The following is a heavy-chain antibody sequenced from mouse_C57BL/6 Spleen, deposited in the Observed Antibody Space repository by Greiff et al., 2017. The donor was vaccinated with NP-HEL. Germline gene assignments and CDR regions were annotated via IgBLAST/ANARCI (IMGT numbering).Heavy chain of an antibody. J-gene: IGHJ1*03. D-gene: IGHD2-5*01. CDR1: GYTFTSYW. CDR2: IYPSDSET. V-gene: IGHV1-61*01. CDR3: ARRDSNHWYFDV. Sequence: QVQLQQPGAELVRPGSSVKLSCKASGYTFTSYWMDWVKQRPGQGLEWIGNIYPSDSETHYNQKFKDKATLTVDKSSSTAYMQLSRLTSEDSAVYYCARRDSNHWYFDVWGTGTTVTVSS.